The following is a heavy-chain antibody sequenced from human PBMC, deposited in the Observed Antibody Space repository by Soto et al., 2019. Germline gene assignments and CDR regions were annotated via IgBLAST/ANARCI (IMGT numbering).Heavy chain of an antibody. CDR1: GITFSSEA. CDR3: AKDRPIAAAGTYYYYYGMDV. Sequence: PGGALRLSRAGTGITFSSEAMRWDRQAPGEEMELFLAISGMGGSTYYADSVKGRFTISTDNSKTTLYLQMTSMRAEDTAVYYCAKDRPIAAAGTYYYYYGMDVWGQGTTVTVSS. D-gene: IGHD6-13*01. V-gene: IGHV3-23*01. CDR2: ISGMGGST. J-gene: IGHJ6*02.